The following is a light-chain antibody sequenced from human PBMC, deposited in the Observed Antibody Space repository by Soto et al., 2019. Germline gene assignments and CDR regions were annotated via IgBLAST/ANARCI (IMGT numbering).Light chain of an antibody. V-gene: IGKV3-15*01. Sequence: EIVMTQSPGTLSVSPGERATLSCRASQSVNSNFAWYQQKPGQSPRLLIYDAATRATDIPARFSGSGSGTKFTHTISSLQSEDCAVYYCQQYNDLPRTFGQGTKVEIK. CDR2: DAA. CDR3: QQYNDLPRT. J-gene: IGKJ1*01. CDR1: QSVNSN.